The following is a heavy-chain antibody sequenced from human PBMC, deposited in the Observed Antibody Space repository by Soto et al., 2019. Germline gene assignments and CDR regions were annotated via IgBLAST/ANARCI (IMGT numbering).Heavy chain of an antibody. CDR2: ISSSSSYI. CDR3: ATQSARYSGYD. CDR1: GFTFSSYS. V-gene: IGHV3-21*01. D-gene: IGHD5-12*01. J-gene: IGHJ4*02. Sequence: EVQLVESGGGLVKPGGSLRLSCAASGFTFSSYSMNWVRQAPGKGLEWVSSISSSSSYISYADSVKGRFTISRDNAKNSLYLQLNSLRAEDTAVYYCATQSARYSGYDWGQGTLVTVSS.